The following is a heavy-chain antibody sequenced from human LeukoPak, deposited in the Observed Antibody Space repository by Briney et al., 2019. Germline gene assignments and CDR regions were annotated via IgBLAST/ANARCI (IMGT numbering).Heavy chain of an antibody. V-gene: IGHV1-3*04. CDR2: INTGNGNT. J-gene: IGHJ4*02. Sequence: GASVKVSCKASGYTFTSYAVHWVRQAPGQRLEWMGWINTGNGNTKYSQKFQGRVTITRDTSASTAYMELSSLRSEGTALYYCARRSYSSSRPPFDYWGQGTLVTVSS. CDR3: ARRSYSSSRPPFDY. CDR1: GYTFTSYA. D-gene: IGHD6-13*01.